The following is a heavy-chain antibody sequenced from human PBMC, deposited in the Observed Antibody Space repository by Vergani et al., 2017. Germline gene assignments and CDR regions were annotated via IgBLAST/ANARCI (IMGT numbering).Heavy chain of an antibody. CDR2: IHYSENT. CDR1: FESIRNLY. Sequence: QVQLQESGPGLVKSSQTLSLTCSVSFESIRNLYCNWIRQPPEKGLEWLGSIHYSENTNYNPSLKTRVTISVDTSKNQFSLTLTSVTAADTAVYYCASDTHSGQRADRWGQGILVTVTS. D-gene: IGHD6-19*01. V-gene: IGHV4-59*11. CDR3: ASDTHSGQRADR. J-gene: IGHJ5*02.